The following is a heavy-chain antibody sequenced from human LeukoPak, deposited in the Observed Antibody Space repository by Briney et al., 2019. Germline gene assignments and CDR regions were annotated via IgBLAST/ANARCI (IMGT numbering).Heavy chain of an antibody. J-gene: IGHJ3*02. Sequence: SETLSLTCAVYGGSFSGYYWSWIRQPPGKGLEWIGEINHSGSTNYNPSLKSRVTISVDTSKNQFSLKLSSVTAADTAVYYCARGGLPNVWGATGTFDIWGQGTMVTVSS. CDR3: ARGGLPNVWGATGTFDI. CDR1: GGSFSGYY. V-gene: IGHV4-34*01. D-gene: IGHD3-16*01. CDR2: INHSGST.